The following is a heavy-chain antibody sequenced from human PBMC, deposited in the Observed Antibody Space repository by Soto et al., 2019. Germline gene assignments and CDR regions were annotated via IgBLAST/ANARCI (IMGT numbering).Heavy chain of an antibody. CDR1: GFTFGDYA. CDR2: IRSKAYGGTT. J-gene: IGHJ4*02. D-gene: IGHD1-26*01. Sequence: GGSLRLSCTASGFTFGDYAMSWFRQAPGKGLEWVGFIRSKAYGGTTEYAASVKGRFTISRDDSKSIAYLQMNSLKTEDTAVYYCTRSWEVVPFDYWGQGTLVTVSS. CDR3: TRSWEVVPFDY. V-gene: IGHV3-49*03.